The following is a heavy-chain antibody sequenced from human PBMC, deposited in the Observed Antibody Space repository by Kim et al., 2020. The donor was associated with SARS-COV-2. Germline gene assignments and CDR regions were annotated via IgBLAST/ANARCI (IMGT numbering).Heavy chain of an antibody. CDR3: ARGYGDYAVCSN. CDR1: GGSISSSSYY. D-gene: IGHD4-17*01. Sequence: SETLSLTCTVSGGSISSSSYYWGWIRQPPGKGLEWIGSIYYSGSTYYNPSLKSRVTISVDTSKNQFSLKLSSVTAADTAVYYCARGYGDYAVCSNWGQGTLVTVSS. V-gene: IGHV4-39*07. CDR2: IYYSGST. J-gene: IGHJ4*02.